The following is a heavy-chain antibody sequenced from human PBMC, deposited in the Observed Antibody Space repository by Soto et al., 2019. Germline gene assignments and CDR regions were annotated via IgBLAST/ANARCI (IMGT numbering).Heavy chain of an antibody. CDR1: GFTFSSYW. CDR3: ARSLSRSGYYTGPWYYYYGMDV. D-gene: IGHD3-3*01. Sequence: GGSLRLSCAASGFTFSSYWMHWVRQAPGKGLVWVSRINSDGSSTSYADSVKGRFTISRDNAKNTLYLQMNSLRAEDTAVYYCARSLSRSGYYTGPWYYYYGMDVWGQGTTVTVS. V-gene: IGHV3-74*01. CDR2: INSDGSST. J-gene: IGHJ6*02.